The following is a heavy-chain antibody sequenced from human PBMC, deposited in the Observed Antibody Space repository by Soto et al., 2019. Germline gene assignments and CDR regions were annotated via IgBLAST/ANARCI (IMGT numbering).Heavy chain of an antibody. CDR1: GFTFSSYA. V-gene: IGHV3-30-3*01. CDR3: ASGGITMVRGVIITGYYGMDV. CDR2: ISYDGSNK. D-gene: IGHD3-10*01. J-gene: IGHJ6*02. Sequence: PGGSLRLSCAASGFTFSSYAMHWVRQAPGKGLEWVAVISYDGSNKYYAESVKGRFTNSRDNSKNTLYLQMNSLRAEDTAVYYCASGGITMVRGVIITGYYGMDVWGQGTTVTVSS.